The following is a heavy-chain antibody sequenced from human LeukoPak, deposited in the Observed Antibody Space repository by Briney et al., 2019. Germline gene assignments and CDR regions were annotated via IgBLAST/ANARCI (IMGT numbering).Heavy chain of an antibody. CDR2: SYYTGTT. J-gene: IGHJ5*02. CDR3: ARAPYDFWSADSNNWFDP. Sequence: SETLSLTCIVSGGSIRSHWGWIRQPPGKGLECIGMSYYTGTTSHNPSLKSRVTISVDTSKNQVSLKLSSVTAADTAVYYCARAPYDFWSADSNNWFDPWGQGTLVTVSS. CDR1: GGSIRSH. V-gene: IGHV4-39*07. D-gene: IGHD3-3*01.